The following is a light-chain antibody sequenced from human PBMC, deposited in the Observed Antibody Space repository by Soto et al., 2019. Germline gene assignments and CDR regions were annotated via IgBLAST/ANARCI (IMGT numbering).Light chain of an antibody. CDR2: DVS. Sequence: QSALTQPASVSGSPGQSITISCTGTCSDVGGYNYVSWYQQHPGKAPKLMIYDVSNRPSGVSNRFSGSKSGNTASLTISGLQAEDEADYYCSSYTSSRLVFGGGTQLTVL. CDR1: CSDVGGYNY. J-gene: IGLJ2*01. CDR3: SSYTSSRLV. V-gene: IGLV2-14*01.